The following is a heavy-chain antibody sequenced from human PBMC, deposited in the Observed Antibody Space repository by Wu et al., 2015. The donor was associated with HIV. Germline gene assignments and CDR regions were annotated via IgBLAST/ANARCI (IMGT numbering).Heavy chain of an antibody. J-gene: IGHJ4*02. V-gene: IGHV1-69*15. CDR3: ARERYYDYRPEGY. Sequence: QLVQSGAEVKKPGSSVKVSCKASGGTFSSYAISWVRQAPGQGLEWMGRIIPIFGKTNYAQKFQGRVTITADESSTTAYMELSSLRSEDTAVYYCARERYYDYRPEGYWGQGTLVTVSS. CDR2: IIPIFGKT. D-gene: IGHD3-16*01. CDR1: GGTFSSYA.